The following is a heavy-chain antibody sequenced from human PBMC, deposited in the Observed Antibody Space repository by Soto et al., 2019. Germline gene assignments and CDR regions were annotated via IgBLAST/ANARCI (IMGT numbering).Heavy chain of an antibody. CDR3: TRSYGSGSYPPPDYYYYMDV. CDR1: GFTFGDYA. CDR2: IRSKAYGGTT. Sequence: GGSLRLSCTASGFTFGDYAMSWFRQAPGKGLEWVGFIRSKAYGGTTEYAASVKGRFTISRDDSKSIAYLQMNSLKTEDTAVYYCTRSYGSGSYPPPDYYYYMDVWGKGTTVTVSS. V-gene: IGHV3-49*03. D-gene: IGHD3-10*01. J-gene: IGHJ6*03.